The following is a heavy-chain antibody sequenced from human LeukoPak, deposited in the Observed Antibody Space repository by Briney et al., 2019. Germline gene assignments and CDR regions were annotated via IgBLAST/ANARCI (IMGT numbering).Heavy chain of an antibody. J-gene: IGHJ4*02. CDR3: AKEGYYGSGTEWGY. V-gene: IGHV3-23*01. Sequence: GGSLRLSCAASGFTFSSYAMSWVRQAPGKGLEWVSAISGSGGSTYYADSVKGRFTISRDNSKNTLYLQMNSLGAEDTAVYYCAKEGYYGSGTEWGYWGQGTLVTVSS. D-gene: IGHD3-10*01. CDR1: GFTFSSYA. CDR2: ISGSGGST.